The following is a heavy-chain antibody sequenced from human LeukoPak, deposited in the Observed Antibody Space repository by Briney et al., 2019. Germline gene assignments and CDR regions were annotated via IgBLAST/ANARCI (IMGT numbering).Heavy chain of an antibody. J-gene: IGHJ3*01. CDR3: ARDGNYDFWSADALDL. CDR2: ISYDGSNK. CDR1: GFTFSSYA. V-gene: IGHV3-30-3*01. Sequence: GGSLRLSCAASGFTFSSYAMHWVRQAPGKGLEWVAVISYDGSNKYYADSVKGRFTISRDNAKNMLYLQMNSLRGDDTAVYYCARDGNYDFWSADALDLWGQGTMVTVSS. D-gene: IGHD3-3*01.